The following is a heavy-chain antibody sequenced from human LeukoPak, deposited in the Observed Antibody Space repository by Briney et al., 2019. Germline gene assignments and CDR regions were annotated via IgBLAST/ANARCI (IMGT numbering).Heavy chain of an antibody. Sequence: SETLSLTCTVSGGSISSGDYYWSWIRQPPGKGLEWIGYIYYSGSTYYNPSLKSRVTISVDTSKNQFSLKLSSVTAADTAVYYCARVVAAAGWGQRFDPWGQGTLVTVSS. CDR1: GGSISSGDYY. CDR3: ARVVAAAGWGQRFDP. CDR2: IYYSGST. V-gene: IGHV4-30-4*02. D-gene: IGHD6-13*01. J-gene: IGHJ5*02.